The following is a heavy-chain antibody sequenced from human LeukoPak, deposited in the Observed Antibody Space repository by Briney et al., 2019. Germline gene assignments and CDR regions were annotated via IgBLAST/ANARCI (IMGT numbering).Heavy chain of an antibody. J-gene: IGHJ4*02. CDR2: INPNTGGT. CDR3: ARDVNFQFDY. V-gene: IGHV1-2*02. D-gene: IGHD1-1*01. Sequence: ASVKVSCKASGYTFTAYYMHWVRQAPGQGLEWMGWINPNTGGTNYAPKFQGRVTMTRDTSISAAYMVLSSLTFDDTAVYYCARDVNFQFDYWGQGTLATVSS. CDR1: GYTFTAYY.